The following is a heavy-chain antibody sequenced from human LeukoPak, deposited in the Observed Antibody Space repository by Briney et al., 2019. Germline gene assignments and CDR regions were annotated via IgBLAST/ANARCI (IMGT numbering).Heavy chain of an antibody. CDR3: ARQGGHCSGGNCYSHYYYYMDV. CDR2: IFYSGST. Sequence: SETLSLTCTVSGDSISSSSYYWGWIRQPPGKGLEWIGTIFYSGSTYYNPSLKSLVTISVDTSQTHFSLKMSSVTAADTAVYYCARQGGHCSGGNCYSHYYYYMDVWGKGTTVTISS. J-gene: IGHJ6*03. D-gene: IGHD2-15*01. V-gene: IGHV4-39*01. CDR1: GDSISSSSYY.